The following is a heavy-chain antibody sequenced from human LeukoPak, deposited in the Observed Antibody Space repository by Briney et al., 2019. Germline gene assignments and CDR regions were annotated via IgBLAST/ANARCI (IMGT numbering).Heavy chain of an antibody. CDR2: IYTTGST. CDR3: ARTRGNYNNFDS. J-gene: IGHJ4*02. V-gene: IGHV4-4*07. Sequence: SETLSLTCTVSGGSISSYYWSWIRQPAGEGLEWIGRIYTTGSTNYNPSLKSRVTISVDTSKNQFSLNLSSVTAADTAVYFCARTRGNYNNFDSWGQGTLVTVSS. D-gene: IGHD1-26*01. CDR1: GGSISSYY.